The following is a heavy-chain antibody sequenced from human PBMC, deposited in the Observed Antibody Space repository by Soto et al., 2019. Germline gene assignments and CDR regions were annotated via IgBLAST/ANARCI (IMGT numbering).Heavy chain of an antibody. D-gene: IGHD5-18*01. CDR2: ISWNSGSI. J-gene: IGHJ4*02. CDR1: GFTFDDYA. V-gene: IGHV3-9*01. Sequence: SLRLSCAASGFTFDDYAMHWVRQAPGKGLEWVSGISWNSGSIGYADSVKGRFTISRDNAKNSLYLQMNSLRAEDTALYYCAKDRGYSYGRGYYFDYWGQGTLVTVSS. CDR3: AKDRGYSYGRGYYFDY.